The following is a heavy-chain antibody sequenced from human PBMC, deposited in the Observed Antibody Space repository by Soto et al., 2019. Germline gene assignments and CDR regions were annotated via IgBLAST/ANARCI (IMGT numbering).Heavy chain of an antibody. CDR1: GGTFSGYT. CDR2: VIPFLDTA. Sequence: GASVEVSCKASGGTFSGYTINWVLQAPGQGLEWMGGVIPFLDTANYAQNFQGRVTITADKSTNTAFMELGSLRSEDTAVYYCARGHPQGGMDVWGQGTTVTVSS. CDR3: ARGHPQGGMDV. J-gene: IGHJ6*02. V-gene: IGHV1-69*08.